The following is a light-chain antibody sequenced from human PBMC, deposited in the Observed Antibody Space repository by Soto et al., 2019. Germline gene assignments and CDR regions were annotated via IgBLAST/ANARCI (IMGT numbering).Light chain of an antibody. Sequence: QSVLTQSSSASASLGSSVKLTCTLSSGHSSYIIAWHQQQPGKAPRYLMKLEGSGSYNKGSGVPDRFSGSSSGADRYLTISNLQSEDEADYYCETWDSNLEVFGGGTQLTVL. J-gene: IGLJ2*01. CDR2: LEGSGSY. V-gene: IGLV4-60*03. CDR1: SGHSSYI. CDR3: ETWDSNLEV.